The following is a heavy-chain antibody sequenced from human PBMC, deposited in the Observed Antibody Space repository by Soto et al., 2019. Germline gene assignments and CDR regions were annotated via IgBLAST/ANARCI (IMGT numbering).Heavy chain of an antibody. CDR2: IYPGDSDT. Sequence: RGESLKISCNGSGYTFTDYWIGWVRQLPGKGLEWMGIIYPGDSDTRYSPSFQGHVTITVDKSTSTAYLQWNTLKASDTAMYYCAKGGAIVAAGTRVYLYNAMDVWGQGTTVTVSS. CDR3: AKGGAIVAAGTRVYLYNAMDV. CDR1: GYTFTDYW. D-gene: IGHD1-26*01. V-gene: IGHV5-51*01. J-gene: IGHJ6*02.